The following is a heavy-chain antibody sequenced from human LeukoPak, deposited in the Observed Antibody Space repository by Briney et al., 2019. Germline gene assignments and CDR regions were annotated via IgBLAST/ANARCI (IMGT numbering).Heavy chain of an antibody. D-gene: IGHD6-6*01. CDR2: ISGSGGST. CDR3: AKDGNLEYSSLSEGFDP. CDR1: GFTFSSYA. V-gene: IGHV3-23*01. J-gene: IGHJ5*02. Sequence: GESLRLSCAASGFTFSSYAMSWVRQAPGKGLEWVSAISGSGGSTYYADSVKGRFTISRDNSKNTLYLQMNSLRAEDTAVYYCAKDGNLEYSSLSEGFDPWGQGTLVTVSS.